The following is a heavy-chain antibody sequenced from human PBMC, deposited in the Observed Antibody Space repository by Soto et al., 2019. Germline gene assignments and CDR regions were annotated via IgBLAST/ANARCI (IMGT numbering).Heavy chain of an antibody. V-gene: IGHV4-39*01. J-gene: IGHJ3*02. Sequence: QMQLQESGPGLVKPSETLSLTCTVSGDSISSNNYYWGWIRQPPGKGLEWIGSLSYGGSTYSNPSLQSRVTMSVDPSKNQFSLKVTSVTAADTAVYYCTRSHVSSYSSTRYAFDMWGQGTPVTISS. CDR2: LSYGGST. D-gene: IGHD2-15*01. CDR1: GDSISSNNYY. CDR3: TRSHVSSYSSTRYAFDM.